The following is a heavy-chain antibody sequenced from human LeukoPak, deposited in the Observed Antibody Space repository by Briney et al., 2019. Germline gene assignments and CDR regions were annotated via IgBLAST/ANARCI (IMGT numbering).Heavy chain of an antibody. V-gene: IGHV4-59*01. Sequence: PSETLSLTCTVSGGSISSYYWSWIRQPPGKGLEWIGYIYYSGSTNYNPSLKSRVTISVDTSKNQFSLMLSSVTAADTAVYYCARVGDYGGNFHYYYYYYMDVWGKGATVTVSS. CDR3: ARVGDYGGNFHYYYYYYMDV. D-gene: IGHD4-23*01. CDR2: IYYSGST. CDR1: GGSISSYY. J-gene: IGHJ6*03.